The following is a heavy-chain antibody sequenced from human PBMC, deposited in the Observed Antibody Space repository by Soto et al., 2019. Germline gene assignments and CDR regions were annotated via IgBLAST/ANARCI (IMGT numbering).Heavy chain of an antibody. CDR2: IIPIFGTA. CDR1: GGTFSSYA. V-gene: IGHV1-69*13. D-gene: IGHD3-3*01. Sequence: ASVKVSCKASGGTFSSYAISWVRQAPGQGLEWMGGIIPIFGTANYAQKFQGRVTITADESTSTAYMELSSLRSEDTAVYYCASRITIFGVVIKDYYYYGMDVWGQGTTVTVSS. J-gene: IGHJ6*02. CDR3: ASRITIFGVVIKDYYYYGMDV.